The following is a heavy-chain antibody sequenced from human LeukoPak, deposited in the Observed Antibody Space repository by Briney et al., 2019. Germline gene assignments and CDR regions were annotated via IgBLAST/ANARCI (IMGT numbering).Heavy chain of an antibody. J-gene: IGHJ4*02. D-gene: IGHD3-9*01. V-gene: IGHV3-21*01. CDR3: AREYYDILTGYYPFDY. CDR1: GFTFSSYS. Sequence: GGSLRLSCAASGFTFSSYSMNWVRQAPGKGLEWVSSISSSSSYIYYADSVKGRFTISRDNAKNSLYLQMNSLRAEDTAVYYCAREYYDILTGYYPFDYWGQGTLVTVSS. CDR2: ISSSSSYI.